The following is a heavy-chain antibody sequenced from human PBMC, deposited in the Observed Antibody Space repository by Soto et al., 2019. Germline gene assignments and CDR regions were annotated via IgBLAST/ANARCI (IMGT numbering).Heavy chain of an antibody. CDR1: GGSISSGDYY. V-gene: IGHV4-30-4*01. D-gene: IGHD2-2*01. CDR3: AXGGYCISTRCQHTSYKWFDP. J-gene: IGHJ5*02. CDR2: IYYSGST. Sequence: SETLSLTCTVSGGSISSGDYYWSWIRQPPGKVLEWIVNIYYSGSTYYNPSLKSRVTISLDTSNNQFSLKLSSVTSSYTSVYYCAXGGYCISTRCQHTSYKWFDPWGQGTLVTVSS.